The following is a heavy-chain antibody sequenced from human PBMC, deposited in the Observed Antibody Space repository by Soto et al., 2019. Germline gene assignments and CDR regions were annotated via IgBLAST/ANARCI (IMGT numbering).Heavy chain of an antibody. V-gene: IGHV3-23*01. CDR2: ISANIIST. CDR3: ARVDTPTVRVGMDV. CDR1: GFNFNSHA. Sequence: EVQLLESGGGLVQPGGSLRLSCAASGFNFNSHAMTWVRQAPGKGLEWVSTISANIISTYYADSVNGRFTISRDNSKNTLYLQMSSLRVEDTAVYHCARVDTPTVRVGMDVWGQGTTVTVSS. D-gene: IGHD2-15*01. J-gene: IGHJ6*02.